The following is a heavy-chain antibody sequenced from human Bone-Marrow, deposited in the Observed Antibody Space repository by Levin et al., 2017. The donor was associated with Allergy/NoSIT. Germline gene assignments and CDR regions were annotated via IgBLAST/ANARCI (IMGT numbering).Heavy chain of an antibody. D-gene: IGHD5-24*01. V-gene: IGHV4-61*09. CDR1: GVSITSGNYY. CDR3: ARVLQYYYYYMDV. J-gene: IGHJ6*03. Sequence: SETLSLTCTVSGVSITSGNYYWSWIRQPAGKGLEWIGHIYTSGNTNYNSSLKSRATISVDTSKNQFSLKLRSVTAADTAVYYCARVLQYYYYYMDVWGKGTTVTVSS. CDR2: IYTSGNT.